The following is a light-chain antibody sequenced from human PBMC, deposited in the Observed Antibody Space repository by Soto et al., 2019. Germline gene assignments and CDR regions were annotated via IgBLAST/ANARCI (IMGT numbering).Light chain of an antibody. Sequence: DIVMTQSPLSLPVIPGEAASISCRSSQSLLHSNGYNYLDWYLQKPGQSPQLLIYLGSHRASGVPDRFSGSVSGTDFTLKISRVEAEDVGVYYCMQALHAWTFGQGTKVEIK. V-gene: IGKV2-28*01. J-gene: IGKJ1*01. CDR3: MQALHAWT. CDR1: QSLLHSNGYNY. CDR2: LGS.